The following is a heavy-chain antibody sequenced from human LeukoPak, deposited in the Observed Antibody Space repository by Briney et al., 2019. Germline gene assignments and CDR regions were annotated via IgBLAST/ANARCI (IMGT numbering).Heavy chain of an antibody. CDR3: ARGHPSAIFADY. Sequence: SETLSLTCTVSGGSIGSGGYYWSWIRQHPGKGLEWIGYIYYSGSTYYNPSLKSRVTISVDTSKNQFSLKLSSVTAADTAVYYCARGHPSAIFADYWGQGTLVTVSS. D-gene: IGHD3-3*02. J-gene: IGHJ4*02. CDR1: GGSIGSGGYY. V-gene: IGHV4-31*03. CDR2: IYYSGST.